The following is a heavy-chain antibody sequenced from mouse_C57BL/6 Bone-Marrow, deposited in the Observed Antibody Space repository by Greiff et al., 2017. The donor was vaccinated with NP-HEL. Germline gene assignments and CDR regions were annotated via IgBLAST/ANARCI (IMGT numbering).Heavy chain of an antibody. V-gene: IGHV14-4*01. Sequence: VQLKQSGAELVRPGASVKLSCTASGYTFTDDYMHWVKQRPGQGLEWIGWIDPENGGTDYDAKFKGKATMTADTSSSTAYLQLSSLTSEDSAVYYGTTSMSTRVGDWGQGTTLTVSS. D-gene: IGHD2-4*01. CDR3: TTSMSTRVGD. CDR1: GYTFTDDY. J-gene: IGHJ2*01. CDR2: IDPENGGT.